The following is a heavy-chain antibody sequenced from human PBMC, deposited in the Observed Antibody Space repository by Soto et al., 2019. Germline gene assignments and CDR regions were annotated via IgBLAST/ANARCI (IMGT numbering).Heavy chain of an antibody. J-gene: IGHJ6*02. V-gene: IGHV1-69*13. D-gene: IGHD1-7*01. CDR1: GYTFTTYG. CDR3: AGPPELTRIYYYYGMDV. CDR2: IIPIFGTA. Sequence: SVKVSCKASGYTFTTYGVSWVRQAPGQGLEWMGGIIPIFGTANYAQKFQGRVTITADESTSTAYVELSSLRSEDTAVYYCAGPPELTRIYYYYGMDVWGQGTTVTVSS.